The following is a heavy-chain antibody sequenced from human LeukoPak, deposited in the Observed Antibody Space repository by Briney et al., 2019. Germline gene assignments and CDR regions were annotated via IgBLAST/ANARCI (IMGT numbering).Heavy chain of an antibody. D-gene: IGHD4-17*01. CDR2: MNPNSGNT. Sequence: GASVKVSCKASGYTFTSYDINWVREATGQGLEWIGGMNPNSGNTGYAQKFQGRVTMTRNTSISTAYMELSSLRSEDTAVYYCARGCPPYGNGYGDYDPQAYYMDVWGKGTTVTASS. CDR3: ARGCPPYGNGYGDYDPQAYYMDV. V-gene: IGHV1-8*01. CDR1: GYTFTSYD. J-gene: IGHJ6*03.